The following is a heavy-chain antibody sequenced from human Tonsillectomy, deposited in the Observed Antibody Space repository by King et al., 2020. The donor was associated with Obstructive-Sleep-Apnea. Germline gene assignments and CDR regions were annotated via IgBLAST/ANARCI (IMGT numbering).Heavy chain of an antibody. D-gene: IGHD5-18*01. CDR3: ARDHRDTAMPTGYDY. CDR1: GYTFTSYA. J-gene: IGHJ4*02. V-gene: IGHV1-3*01. CDR2: INAGDGNT. Sequence: VQLVQSGAEVKKPGASVKVSCKASGYTFTSYAMHWVRQAPGQRLEWMGWINAGDGNTKYSQKFQGRVTITRDTSASTAYMELSSLRSEDTAVYYCARDHRDTAMPTGYDYWGQGTLVTVSS.